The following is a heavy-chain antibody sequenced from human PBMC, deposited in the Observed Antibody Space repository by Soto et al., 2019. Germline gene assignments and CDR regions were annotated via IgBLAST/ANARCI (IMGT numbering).Heavy chain of an antibody. V-gene: IGHV3-30*03. CDR1: GFIFSNFA. D-gene: IGHD5-12*01. J-gene: IGHJ4*02. CDR2: ISYDGADI. CDR3: ATDPYGGYIFDS. Sequence: QVQLVESGGGVVQPGTSLRLSCAASGFIFSNFAMHWVRKAPGKGLEWLAVISYDGADIYYADAARGRFTISRDNADKTLYLQLDSLRPEDTGLYFCATDPYGGYIFDSWGQGTLVTLSS.